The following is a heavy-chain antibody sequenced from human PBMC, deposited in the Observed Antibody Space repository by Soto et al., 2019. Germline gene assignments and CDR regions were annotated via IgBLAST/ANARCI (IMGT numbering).Heavy chain of an antibody. Sequence: QVQLVQSGAEVRMPGSSVKVSCKASGGTFSTYPINWVRQAPGQGLEWMGGIIPLFGTTNYAQKFKGRVTITEDESTSTANKELSKLKAEDAGVYYCARGATHGSSWYFWFDPWGQGTLVTVSS. CDR3: ARGATHGSSWYFWFDP. D-gene: IGHD6-13*01. V-gene: IGHV1-69*01. J-gene: IGHJ5*02. CDR1: GGTFSTYP. CDR2: IIPLFGTT.